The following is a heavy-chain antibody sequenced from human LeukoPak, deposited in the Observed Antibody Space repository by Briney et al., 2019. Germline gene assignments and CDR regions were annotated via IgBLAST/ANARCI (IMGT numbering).Heavy chain of an antibody. CDR1: GGSISSYY. Sequence: SETLSLTCTVSGGSISSYYWSWIRQPPGKGLEYIGYIYHTGTTNYSPSLKSRVTISVDTSKNQLSLRLNSVTAADTAVYYCASHTDFDWLPFDYWGQGTLVTVSS. J-gene: IGHJ4*02. V-gene: IGHV4-59*01. CDR3: ASHTDFDWLPFDY. CDR2: IYHTGTT. D-gene: IGHD3-9*01.